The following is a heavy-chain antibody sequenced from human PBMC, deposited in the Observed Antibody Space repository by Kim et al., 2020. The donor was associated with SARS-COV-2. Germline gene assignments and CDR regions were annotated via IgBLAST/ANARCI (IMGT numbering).Heavy chain of an antibody. CDR1: GGTFSSYA. CDR2: IIPIFGTA. J-gene: IGHJ6*02. V-gene: IGHV1-69*13. Sequence: SVKVSCKASGGTFSSYAISWVRQAPGQGLEWMGGIIPIFGTANYAQKFQGRVTITADESTSTAYMELSRLRAEDTAVYYCARGRIVRASKIYYGMDVWGQGTTVTVSS. CDR3: ARGRIVRASKIYYGMDV. D-gene: IGHD1-26*01.